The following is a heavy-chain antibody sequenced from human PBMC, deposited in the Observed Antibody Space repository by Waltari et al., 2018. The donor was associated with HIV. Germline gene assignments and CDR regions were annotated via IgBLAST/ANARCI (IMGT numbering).Heavy chain of an antibody. CDR3: ARGGEWFDP. J-gene: IGHJ5*02. CDR1: GGSISSGGYY. D-gene: IGHD3-16*01. Sequence: QVQLQESGPGLVKPSQTLSITCTVSGGSISSGGYYWSWIRQNPGKGLEWTGYIYYSVSTYCNPSLKSLVSKAVDTSKNQFALRLSSVTAAGTAVYYWARGGEWFDPWGQGTLVTVSS. V-gene: IGHV4-31*01. CDR2: IYYSVST.